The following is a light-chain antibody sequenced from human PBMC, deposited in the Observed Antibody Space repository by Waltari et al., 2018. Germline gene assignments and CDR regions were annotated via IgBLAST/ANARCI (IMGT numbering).Light chain of an antibody. V-gene: IGKV3-15*01. CDR3: QHYNDWYT. J-gene: IGKJ2*01. CDR2: GAS. Sequence: EIVMTQSPATLSVSPGERATLSCRPSQSVSTNLAWYQQKPGQAPRLLIYGASTRATGIPDRISGSGSGTEFTLTISSLQSEDFAVYYCQHYNDWYTFGQGTKLEI. CDR1: QSVSTN.